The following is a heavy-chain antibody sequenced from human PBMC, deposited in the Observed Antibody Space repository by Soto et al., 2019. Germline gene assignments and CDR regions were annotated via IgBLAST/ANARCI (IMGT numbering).Heavy chain of an antibody. CDR1: GGSISSGGYS. V-gene: IGHV2-5*01. Sequence: TLSLTCAVSGGSISSGGYSWSWIRQPPGKALEWLALIYWNDDKRYSPSLKSRLTITKDTSKNQVVLTMTNMDPVDTATYYCAHSSGSYFADAFDIWGQGTMVTVSS. CDR3: AHSSGSYFADAFDI. J-gene: IGHJ3*02. CDR2: IYWNDDK. D-gene: IGHD3-10*01.